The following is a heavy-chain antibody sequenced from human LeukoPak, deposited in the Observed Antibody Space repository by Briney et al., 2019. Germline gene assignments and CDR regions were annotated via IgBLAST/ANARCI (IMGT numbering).Heavy chain of an antibody. V-gene: IGHV3-23*01. CDR2: MSGSGGST. CDR3: AKDSTPGALYYYYGMDV. CDR1: GSTFSSYA. D-gene: IGHD2-15*01. Sequence: GGSLRLSCAASGSTFSSYAMRWVGQAPGKGLEWVSAMSGSGGSTYYADSVKGRFTISRDNSKNTLYLQMNSLRAEDTAVYYCAKDSTPGALYYYYGMDVWGQGTTVTVSS. J-gene: IGHJ6*02.